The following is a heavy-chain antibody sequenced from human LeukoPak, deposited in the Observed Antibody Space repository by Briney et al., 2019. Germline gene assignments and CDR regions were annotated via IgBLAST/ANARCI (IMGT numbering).Heavy chain of an antibody. V-gene: IGHV3-23*01. CDR3: AKDGSGSYYRVFYFDY. J-gene: IGHJ4*02. CDR1: GFTFSSYW. Sequence: QTGGSLRLSCAASGFTFSSYWMHWVRQAPGKGLVWVSAISGSGGSTYYADSVKGRFTISRDNSKNTLYLQMNSLRAEDTAVYYCAKDGSGSYYRVFYFDYWGQGTLVTVSS. D-gene: IGHD3-10*01. CDR2: ISGSGGST.